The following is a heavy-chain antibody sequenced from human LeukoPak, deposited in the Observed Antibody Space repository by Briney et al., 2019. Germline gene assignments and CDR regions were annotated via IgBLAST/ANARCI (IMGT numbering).Heavy chain of an antibody. CDR3: ASYASGYNWLKV. CDR1: GHTFTNYY. J-gene: IGHJ5*02. D-gene: IGHD2-2*01. V-gene: IGHV1-2*02. Sequence: ASVKVSCKSFGHTFTNYYLHWVRQAPGQGPEWLGWIHPNTGATNYAQKFQGRVTVTRDTSISTTYVELSRLTSADTAVYYCASYASGYNWLKVWGQGTLVTVSS. CDR2: IHPNTGAT.